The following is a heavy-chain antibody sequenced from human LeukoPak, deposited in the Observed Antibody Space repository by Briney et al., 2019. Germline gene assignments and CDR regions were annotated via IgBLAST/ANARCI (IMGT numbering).Heavy chain of an antibody. CDR1: GFTFSSYG. CDR3: TREGYYAFDI. CDR2: ISFDGTNK. D-gene: IGHD3-22*01. Sequence: PGGSLRLSCAASGFTFSSYGMHWVRQAPGKGLEWVAIISFDGTNKDYADYVKGRFTISRDDSENTLFLQMKSLRAEDTAVYYCTREGYYAFDIWGQGTMVTVSS. V-gene: IGHV3-30*19. J-gene: IGHJ3*02.